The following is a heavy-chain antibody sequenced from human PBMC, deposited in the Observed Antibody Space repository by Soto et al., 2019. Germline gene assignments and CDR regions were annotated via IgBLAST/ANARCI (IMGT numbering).Heavy chain of an antibody. CDR1: GGSIRGSDDY. CDR3: AKIPTGYYDS. V-gene: IGHV4-39*02. D-gene: IGHD2-8*02. J-gene: IGHJ4*02. Sequence: PSETLSLTCSVSGGSIRGSDDYWGWIRQSPGKGLEYIGSVFYTGSAYYNPSFKSRVSIVADTSTNRFFLNLKSVTATDTGVYYCAKIPTGYYDSWGQGILVTVSS. CDR2: VFYTGSA.